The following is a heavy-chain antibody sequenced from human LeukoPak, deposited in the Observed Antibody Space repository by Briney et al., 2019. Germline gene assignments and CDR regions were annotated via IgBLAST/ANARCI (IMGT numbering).Heavy chain of an antibody. CDR1: GFTFSSYA. D-gene: IGHD2-2*01. CDR2: ISGSGGST. V-gene: IGHV3-23*01. CDR3: AKDKEGGYCSSTSCYSDWFDP. J-gene: IGHJ5*02. Sequence: GGSLRLSCAAYGFTFSSYAMSWVRQAPGKGLEWVSAISGSGGSTYYADSVKGRFTISRDNSKNTLYLQMNSLRAEDTAVYYCAKDKEGGYCSSTSCYSDWFDPWGQGTLVTVST.